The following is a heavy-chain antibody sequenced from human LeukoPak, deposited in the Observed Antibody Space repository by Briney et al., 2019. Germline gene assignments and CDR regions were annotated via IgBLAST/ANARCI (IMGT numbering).Heavy chain of an antibody. J-gene: IGHJ4*02. CDR2: INHSGST. CDR1: GGSFSGYY. Sequence: SETLSLTCAVYGGSFSGYYWSWIRQPPGKGLEWIGEINHSGSTNYNPSLKSRVTISVDTSKNQFSLKLSSVTAADTAVYYCARGRDYGDYGGKIPQREFDYRGQGTLVTVSS. V-gene: IGHV4-34*01. CDR3: ARGRDYGDYGGKIPQREFDY. D-gene: IGHD4-17*01.